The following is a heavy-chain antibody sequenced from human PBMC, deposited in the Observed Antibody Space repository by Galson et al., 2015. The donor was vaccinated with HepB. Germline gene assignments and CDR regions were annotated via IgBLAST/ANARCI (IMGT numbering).Heavy chain of an antibody. D-gene: IGHD4-23*01. V-gene: IGHV3-30-3*01. CDR3: ARAPPDYGGILPFDY. Sequence: SLRLSCAASGFTFSSYAMHWVRQAPGKGLEWVAVISYDGSNKYYADSVKGRFTISRDNSKNTLYLQMNSLRAEDTAVYYCARAPPDYGGILPFDYWGQGTLVTVSS. CDR1: GFTFSSYA. J-gene: IGHJ4*02. CDR2: ISYDGSNK.